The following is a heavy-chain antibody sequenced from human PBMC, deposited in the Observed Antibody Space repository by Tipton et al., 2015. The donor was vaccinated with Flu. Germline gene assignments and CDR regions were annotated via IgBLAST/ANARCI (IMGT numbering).Heavy chain of an antibody. J-gene: IGHJ3*02. CDR1: GFTFSSYS. Sequence: SLRLSCAASGFTFSSYSMNWVRQAPGKGLEWVSYISSSSSTIYYADSVKGRFTISRDNSKNTLYLQMNSLRAEDTAVYYCARGALAEENAFDIWGQGTMVTVSS. CDR3: ARGALAEENAFDI. D-gene: IGHD6-19*01. V-gene: IGHV3-48*01. CDR2: ISSSSSTI.